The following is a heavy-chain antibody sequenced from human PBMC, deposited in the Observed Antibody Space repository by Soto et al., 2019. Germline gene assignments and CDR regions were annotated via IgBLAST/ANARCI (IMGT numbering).Heavy chain of an antibody. CDR3: ARVPAAMGAYYYYMDV. D-gene: IGHD2-2*01. Sequence: PGGSLRLSCAASGFTFSSYWMSWVRQAPGKGLEWVANIKQDGSEKYYVGSVKGRFTISRDNAKNSLYLQMDSLRAEDTAVYYCARVPAAMGAYYYYMDVWGKGTTVTVSS. V-gene: IGHV3-7*01. J-gene: IGHJ6*03. CDR1: GFTFSSYW. CDR2: IKQDGSEK.